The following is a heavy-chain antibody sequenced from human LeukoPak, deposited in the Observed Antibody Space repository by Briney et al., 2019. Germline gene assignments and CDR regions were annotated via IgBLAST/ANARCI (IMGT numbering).Heavy chain of an antibody. CDR3: ARGFPPRILYDSSGYYSYYFDY. CDR2: ISAYNGNT. CDR1: GYTFTNYG. J-gene: IGHJ4*02. Sequence: ASVKVSCKASGYTFTNYGISWVRQAPGQGLEWMGWISAYNGNTNFAQKLQGRVSMTTDTSTSTAYMELRSLRSDDTAVYYCARGFPPRILYDSSGYYSYYFDYWGQGTLVTVSS. D-gene: IGHD3-22*01. V-gene: IGHV1-18*01.